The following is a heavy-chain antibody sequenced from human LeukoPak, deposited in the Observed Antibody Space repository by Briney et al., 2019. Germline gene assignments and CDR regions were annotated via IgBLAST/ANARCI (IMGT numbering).Heavy chain of an antibody. CDR2: IYYSGST. D-gene: IGHD4-17*01. V-gene: IGHV4-59*12. J-gene: IGHJ4*02. Sequence: SETLSLTCTVSGGSISSYYWSWIRQPPGKGLEWIGYIYYSGSTNYNPSLKSRVTISVDTSKNQFSLKLSSVTAADTAVYYCTRDVSTVTFDYWGQGTLVTVSS. CDR3: TRDVSTVTFDY. CDR1: GGSISSYY.